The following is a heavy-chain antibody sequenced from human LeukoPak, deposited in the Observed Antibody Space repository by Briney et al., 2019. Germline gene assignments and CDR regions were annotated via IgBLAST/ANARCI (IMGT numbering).Heavy chain of an antibody. D-gene: IGHD6-13*01. CDR2: IRYDGSNK. CDR1: GFTFSSYG. V-gene: IGHV3-30*02. J-gene: IGHJ4*02. CDR3: AKDISRVAAAGKGHFDY. Sequence: GGSLRLSCAASGFTFSSYGMHWVRQAPGKGLEWVAFIRYDGSNKYYADSVKGRFTISRDNSKNTLYLQMNSLRAEDTAVYYCAKDISRVAAAGKGHFDYWGQGTLVTVSS.